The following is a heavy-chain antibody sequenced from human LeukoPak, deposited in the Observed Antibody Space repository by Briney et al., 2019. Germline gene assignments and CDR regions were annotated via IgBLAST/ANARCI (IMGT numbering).Heavy chain of an antibody. V-gene: IGHV2-5*02. CDR3: AHRIDPGYCSTSTCLGGFDI. CDR1: GFSLTTGGVG. Sequence: SGPTLVNPTQTLTLTCSFSGFSLTTGGVGVGWIRQPPGKALEWLALIFWDDDKRYSPSLKSRLTITKDTSRNQVVLTMTNMDPVDTATYYCAHRIDPGYCSTSTCLGGFDIWGQGTMVTISS. D-gene: IGHD2-2*01. J-gene: IGHJ3*02. CDR2: IFWDDDK.